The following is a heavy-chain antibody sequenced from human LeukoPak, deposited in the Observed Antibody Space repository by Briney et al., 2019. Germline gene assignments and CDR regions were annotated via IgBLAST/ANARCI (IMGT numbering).Heavy chain of an antibody. CDR3: ARDSAVATYYGVDV. J-gene: IGHJ6*02. Sequence: GGSLKLSCGASGFTFRDYWMSWVRQAPGKGLEWVANIQSDGNEKNYIDSVQGRFTISRDNAKTSLYLQMNSLRAEDTAVYYCARDSAVATYYGVDVWGQGTTVTVSS. D-gene: IGHD6-19*01. CDR1: GFTFRDYW. CDR2: IQSDGNEK. V-gene: IGHV3-7*01.